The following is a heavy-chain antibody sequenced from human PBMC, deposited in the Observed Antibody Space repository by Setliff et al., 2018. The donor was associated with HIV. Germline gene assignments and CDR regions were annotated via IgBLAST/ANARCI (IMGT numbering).Heavy chain of an antibody. CDR1: GGSIRTYY. CDR3: ASLAREEYCRGRTCYPIWFDP. J-gene: IGHJ5*02. V-gene: IGHV4-59*08. CDR2: IFYSVNT. D-gene: IGHD2-15*01. Sequence: SETLSLTCTVSGGSIRTYYWSWIRQPPGKGLKWIGYIFYSVNTNYNPSLKGRVTISVDTSQNQFSLKLSSLTAADTAVYYCASLAREEYCRGRTCYPIWFDPWGTGTLVTV.